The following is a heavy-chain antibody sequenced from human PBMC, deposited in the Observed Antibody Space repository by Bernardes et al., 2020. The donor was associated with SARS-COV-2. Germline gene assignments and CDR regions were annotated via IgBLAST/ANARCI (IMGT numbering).Heavy chain of an antibody. J-gene: IGHJ6*02. Sequence: GGSLRLSCAASGFTFSDYSMNWVRQAPGKGLEWVSSISSSSSYIYYADSVKGRFTISRDNAKNSLYLQMNSLRAKDTAVYSCASLPEAYGSGSHRFYYGMDVWGQGTTVTVSS. V-gene: IGHV3-21*01. CDR2: ISSSSSYI. CDR1: GFTFSDYS. D-gene: IGHD3-10*01. CDR3: ASLPEAYGSGSHRFYYGMDV.